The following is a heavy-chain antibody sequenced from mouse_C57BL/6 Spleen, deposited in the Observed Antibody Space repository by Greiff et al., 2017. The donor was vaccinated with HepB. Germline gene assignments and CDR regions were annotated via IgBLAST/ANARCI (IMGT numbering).Heavy chain of an antibody. CDR3: ARNYGYALGYFDV. J-gene: IGHJ1*03. D-gene: IGHD2-2*01. CDR2: IWSGGST. CDR1: GFSLTSYG. Sequence: QVQLKESGPGLVQPSQCLSITCTVSGFSLTSYGVHWVRQSPGKGLEWLGVIWSGGSTDYNAAFISRLSISKDNSKSQVFFKMISLQADDTAIYYCARNYGYALGYFDVWGTGTTVTVSS. V-gene: IGHV2-2*01.